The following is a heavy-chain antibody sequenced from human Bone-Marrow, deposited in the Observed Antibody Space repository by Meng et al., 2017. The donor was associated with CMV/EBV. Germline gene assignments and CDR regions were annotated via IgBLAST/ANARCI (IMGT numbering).Heavy chain of an antibody. CDR1: GDSISTTNW. Sequence: QVQLQDSGPGLVKPSGTLSLTCAVSGDSISTTNWWTWVRQPPGKGLEWIAEIYHTRTTNYNPSLESRVTISIDKSRSQFSLMLKSVTAADTAVYYCARRILGTQFDYWGQGTLVTVSS. CDR3: ARRILGTQFDY. J-gene: IGHJ4*02. V-gene: IGHV4-4*02. D-gene: IGHD7-27*01. CDR2: IYHTRTT.